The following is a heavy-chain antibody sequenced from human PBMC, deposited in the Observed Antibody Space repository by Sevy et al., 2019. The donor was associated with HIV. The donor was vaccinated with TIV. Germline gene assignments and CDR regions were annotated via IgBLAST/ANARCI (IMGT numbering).Heavy chain of an antibody. V-gene: IGHV3-21*06. CDR3: ARGGSNCGYGAFDF. CDR1: GFTFSTYT. Sequence: GGSLRLSCAPSGFTFSTYTINWVRQAPGKGLEWVSSITVSSSYINYADSMKGRITISRDNVKNSLFLQMNSLRAEDTAVYYCARGGSNCGYGAFDFWGQGTMVTVSS. D-gene: IGHD5-18*01. CDR2: ITVSSSYI. J-gene: IGHJ3*01.